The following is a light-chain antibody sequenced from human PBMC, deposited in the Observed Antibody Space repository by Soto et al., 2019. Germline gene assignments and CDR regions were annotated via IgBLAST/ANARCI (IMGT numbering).Light chain of an antibody. CDR3: QQYHSYWT. J-gene: IGKJ1*01. V-gene: IGKV1-5*03. CDR1: QSINTW. Sequence: DIQLTQSPSTLSASAGDRVTITCRASQSINTWLAWYQQKPGKAPKLLIYKASSLESGVPSRFSGSGSGTEFTLTISSLQPDDFGTYYCQQYHSYWTFGQGTKV. CDR2: KAS.